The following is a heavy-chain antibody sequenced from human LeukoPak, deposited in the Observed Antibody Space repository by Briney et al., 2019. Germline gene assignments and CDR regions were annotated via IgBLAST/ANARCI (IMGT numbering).Heavy chain of an antibody. CDR1: GFTFDHYG. CDR2: INWYGGST. D-gene: IGHD4-17*01. V-gene: IGHV3-20*04. CDR3: AREAAVTTGWDV. Sequence: GGSLRLSCEASGFTFDHYGMSGVRQAPGKGLHWVSGINWYGGSTGYADSVKGRLTISRDNAKNSLYMQMNSLTAEDTALYYCAREAAVTTGWDVWGKGTTVTVSS. J-gene: IGHJ6*04.